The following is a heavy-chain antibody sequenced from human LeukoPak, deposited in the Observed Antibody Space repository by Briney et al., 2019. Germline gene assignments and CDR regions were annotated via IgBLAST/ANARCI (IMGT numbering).Heavy chain of an antibody. CDR3: ASLYYYGSGSYYNV. J-gene: IGHJ4*02. CDR1: GGSFSGYY. Sequence: PSETLSLTCAVYGGSFSGYYWSWIRQPPGKGLEWIGEINHSGSTNYNPSLKSRVTISVDTSKNQFSLKLSSVTAADTAVYYCASLYYYGSGSYYNVWGQGTLVTVSS. CDR2: INHSGST. V-gene: IGHV4-34*01. D-gene: IGHD3-10*01.